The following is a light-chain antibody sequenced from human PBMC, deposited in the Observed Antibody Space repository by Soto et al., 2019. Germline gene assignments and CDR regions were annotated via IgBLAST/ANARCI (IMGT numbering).Light chain of an antibody. Sequence: DIQMTQSPPSLSASVGDRVTITCRASQGIGNSLAWYQLKPGTVPKLLIYSASTLQSGVPSRFSGSGSGTDFTLTISSLQPEDFATYYCQQSYSTPWTFGQGTKVEIK. V-gene: IGKV1-27*01. J-gene: IGKJ1*01. CDR1: QGIGNS. CDR3: QQSYSTPWT. CDR2: SAS.